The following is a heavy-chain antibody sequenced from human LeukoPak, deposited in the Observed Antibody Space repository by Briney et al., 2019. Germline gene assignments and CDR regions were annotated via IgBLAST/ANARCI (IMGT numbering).Heavy chain of an antibody. D-gene: IGHD6-19*01. CDR3: SRDRYSSGWPTVRPDY. CDR1: GFTFSSYT. Sequence: QTGGSLRLSCAASGFTFSSYTMHWVRQAPGKGLEWVAVITYDGSNEYYADSVKGRFTISRDNSKNTLYLQMNSLRAEDTSVYYCSRDRYSSGWPTVRPDYWGQGTLVTVSS. J-gene: IGHJ4*02. V-gene: IGHV3-30-3*01. CDR2: ITYDGSNE.